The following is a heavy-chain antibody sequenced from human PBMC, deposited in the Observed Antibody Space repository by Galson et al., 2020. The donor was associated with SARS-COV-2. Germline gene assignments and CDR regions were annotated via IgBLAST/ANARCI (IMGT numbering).Heavy chain of an antibody. CDR2: IWYDGSNK. V-gene: IGHV3-33*01. CDR1: GFPFSSYG. J-gene: IGHJ4*02. Sequence: LGESLKISCAASGFPFSSYGMHWVRQAPGKGLEWVAAIWYDGSNKYYADSVKGRFTISRDKSKNTLYLQMNSLRAEDTAVYYCARDLGVGSGYDNVDYWGQGTLVTVSS. CDR3: ARDLGVGSGYDNVDY. D-gene: IGHD3-22*01.